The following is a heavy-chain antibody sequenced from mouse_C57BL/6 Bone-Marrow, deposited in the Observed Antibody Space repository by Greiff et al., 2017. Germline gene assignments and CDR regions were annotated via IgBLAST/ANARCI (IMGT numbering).Heavy chain of an antibody. CDR2: IYPSDSET. CDR1: GYTFTSYW. J-gene: IGHJ2*01. CDR3: ARGNDGYYGNFDY. Sequence: QVQLQQPGAELVRPGSSVKLSCKASGYTFTSYWMDWVKQRPGQGLEWIGNIYPSDSETHYNQKFKDKAPLTVDKSSSTAYMQLSSLTSEDSAVYYCARGNDGYYGNFDYWGQGTTLTVSS. D-gene: IGHD2-3*01. V-gene: IGHV1-61*01.